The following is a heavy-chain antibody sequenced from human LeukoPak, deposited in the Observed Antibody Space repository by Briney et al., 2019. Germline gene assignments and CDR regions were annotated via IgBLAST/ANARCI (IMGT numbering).Heavy chain of an antibody. Sequence: SQTLSLTCAVSGGSISSGGYSWSWIRQPPGKGLEWIGYIYHSGSTYYNPSLKSRVTISVDRSKNQFSLKLSSVTAADTAVYYCARASPTGYCSGGSCYSRPPREYFQHWGQGTLVTVSS. J-gene: IGHJ1*01. CDR2: IYHSGST. CDR3: ARASPTGYCSGGSCYSRPPREYFQH. D-gene: IGHD2-15*01. CDR1: GGSISSGGYS. V-gene: IGHV4-30-2*01.